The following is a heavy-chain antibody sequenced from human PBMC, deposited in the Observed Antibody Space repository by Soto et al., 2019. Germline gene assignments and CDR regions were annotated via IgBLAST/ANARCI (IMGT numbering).Heavy chain of an antibody. J-gene: IGHJ3*02. CDR1: GFSLITTGAG. Sequence: QITLKESGPTLVQPTQTLTLTCSFSGFSLITTGAGMGRIRQPPGKAPEWLALIYWDGEKRYSPALKSRLTITKDSSKNQVVLTMTNMDPVDTATYYCARRQSIMIRGANAFDIWGQGTFLSVSS. CDR3: ARRQSIMIRGANAFDI. CDR2: IYWDGEK. D-gene: IGHD3-10*01. V-gene: IGHV2-5*02.